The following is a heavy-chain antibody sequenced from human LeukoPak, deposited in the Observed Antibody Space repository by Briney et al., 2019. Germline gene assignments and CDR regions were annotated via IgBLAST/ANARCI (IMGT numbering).Heavy chain of an antibody. V-gene: IGHV4-59*01. D-gene: IGHD3-10*01. CDR2: VYYSGSS. J-gene: IGHJ4*02. CDR1: GGSISTYF. CDR3: ARGALDTSGSYYNPQPFDY. Sequence: SETLSLTCTVSGGSISTYFWSWIRQPPGKGLEWIGCVYYSGSSNYNPSLKSRVTISVDTSKNQFSLKLTSVTAADTAVYYCARGALDTSGSYYNPQPFDYWGQGTLVTVSS.